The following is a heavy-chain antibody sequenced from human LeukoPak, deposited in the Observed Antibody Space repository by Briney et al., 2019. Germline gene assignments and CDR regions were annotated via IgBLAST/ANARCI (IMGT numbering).Heavy chain of an antibody. V-gene: IGHV1-2*02. CDR1: GYTFTGYY. D-gene: IGHD1-7*01. CDR3: ARDFTPELNWSYLRGNWFDP. CDR2: INPDSGGT. Sequence: GASVKVSCKASGYTFTGYYMHWVRQAPGQGPEWMGWINPDSGGTKYVQKFQGRVTMTRDTSITTAYMELSGLRSDDTAVYYCARDFTPELNWSYLRGNWFDPWGQGTLDTVSS. J-gene: IGHJ5*02.